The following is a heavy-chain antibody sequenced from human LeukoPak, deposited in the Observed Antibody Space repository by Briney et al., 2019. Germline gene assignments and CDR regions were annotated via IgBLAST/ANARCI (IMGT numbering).Heavy chain of an antibody. V-gene: IGHV3-11*01. CDR2: ISSSGFAI. CDR1: GFTFSDYD. CDR3: ARDHRENYYDSSGYYYQWGIGY. J-gene: IGHJ4*02. D-gene: IGHD3-22*01. Sequence: PGGSLRLSCAASGFTFSDYDMSWIRQAPGKGLEWVSYISSSGFAIYYADSVKGRFTISRDNAKNSLYLQMSSLRAEDTAVYYCARDHRENYYDSSGYYYQWGIGYWGQGTLVTVSS.